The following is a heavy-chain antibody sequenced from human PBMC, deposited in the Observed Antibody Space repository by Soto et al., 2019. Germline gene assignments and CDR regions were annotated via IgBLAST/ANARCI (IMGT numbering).Heavy chain of an antibody. CDR1: GFTFSTYD. D-gene: IGHD1-26*01. V-gene: IGHV3-13*05. Sequence: GGSLRLSCAASGFTFSTYDMHWVRQVPGKGLEWVSAIGSAHDPYYLGSVKGRFSISRENAKNSLYLQMNSLSTGDTAVYYCARAYLGRLPRRADYYYALDVWGQGTTVTVSS. J-gene: IGHJ6*02. CDR2: IGSAHDP. CDR3: ARAYLGRLPRRADYYYALDV.